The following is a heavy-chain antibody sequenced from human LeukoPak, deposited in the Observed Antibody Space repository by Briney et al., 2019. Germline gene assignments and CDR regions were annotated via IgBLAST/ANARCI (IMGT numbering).Heavy chain of an antibody. CDR1: GGSISSYY. D-gene: IGHD3-9*01. Sequence: SETLSLTCTVSGGSISSYYWSWIRQPPGKGLEWIGYIYYSGSTNYNPSLKSRVTISVDTSKNQFSLKLSSVTAADTAVYYCARSKDILTGYCFDYWGQGTLVTVSS. V-gene: IGHV4-59*01. CDR3: ARSKDILTGYCFDY. J-gene: IGHJ4*02. CDR2: IYYSGST.